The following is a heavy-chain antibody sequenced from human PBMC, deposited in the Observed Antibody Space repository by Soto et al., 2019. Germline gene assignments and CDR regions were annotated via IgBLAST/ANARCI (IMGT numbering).Heavy chain of an antibody. CDR2: ISYDGSNK. D-gene: IGHD2-15*01. CDR3: AKERVVVAATPYYYYGMDV. J-gene: IGHJ6*02. Sequence: GGSLRLSCAASGFTFSSYGMHWVRQAAGKGLEWVAVISYDGSNKYYADSVKGRFTISRDNSKNTLYLQMNSLRDEDTAVYYCAKERVVVAATPYYYYGMDVWGQGTTVTVSS. CDR1: GFTFSSYG. V-gene: IGHV3-30*18.